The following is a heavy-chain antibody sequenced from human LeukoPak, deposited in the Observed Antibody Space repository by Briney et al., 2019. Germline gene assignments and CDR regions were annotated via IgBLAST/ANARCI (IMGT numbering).Heavy chain of an antibody. CDR2: ISSSSHTI. D-gene: IGHD4-17*01. J-gene: IGHJ4*02. CDR1: GFTFSTYS. V-gene: IGHV3-48*04. CDR3: ARIDYGDYVVPDY. Sequence: PGGSLRLSCAASGFTFSTYSMNWVRQAPGKGLEWVLYISSSSHTIYYADSVKGRFTISRDNAKNSLYLQLSSLRAEDTAVYYCARIDYGDYVVPDYWGQGTLVTVSA.